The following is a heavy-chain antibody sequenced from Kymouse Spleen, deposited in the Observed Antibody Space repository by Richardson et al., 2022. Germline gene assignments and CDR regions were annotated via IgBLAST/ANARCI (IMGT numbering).Heavy chain of an antibody. CDR1: GGSISSSSYY. V-gene: IGHV4-39*01. CDR2: IYYSGST. CDR3: ARHPGTPGMDV. D-gene: IGHD1-1*01,IGHD1-20*01,IGHD1-7*01. Sequence: QLQLQESGPGLVKPSETLSLTCTVSGGSISSSSYYWGWIRQPPGKGLEWIGSIYYSGSTYYNPSLKSRVTISVDTSKNQFSLKLSSVTAADTAVYYCARHPGTPGMDVWGQGTTVTVSS. J-gene: IGHJ6*02.